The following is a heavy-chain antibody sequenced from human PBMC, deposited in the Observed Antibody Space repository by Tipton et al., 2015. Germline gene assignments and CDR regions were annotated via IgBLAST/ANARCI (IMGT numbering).Heavy chain of an antibody. J-gene: IGHJ4*02. CDR3: ARGQWLVNY. V-gene: IGHV3-74*01. CDR2: ISSDGSST. CDR1: GFTFSSYW. Sequence: GSLRLSCAASGFTFSSYWMHWVRQVPGKGPVWVSRISSDGSSTSYADSVKGRFTFSRDNAKNTLYLQMNSLRAEDTAVYYCARGQWLVNYWGQGTLVTVSS. D-gene: IGHD6-19*01.